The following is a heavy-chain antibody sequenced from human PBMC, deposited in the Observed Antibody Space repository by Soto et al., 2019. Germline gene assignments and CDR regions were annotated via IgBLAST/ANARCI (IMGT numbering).Heavy chain of an antibody. J-gene: IGHJ4*02. D-gene: IGHD5-18*01. CDR2: VFYSGSS. V-gene: IGHV4-59*01. CDR1: GGSISNFY. Sequence: QVRLHESGPGLVKPSETLSLTCFVSGGSISNFYWGWIRQPPGKGLEWIGYVFYSGSSTYNPSLQSRVTISVDTSQNLFSLKVRSVTAADTAIYYCARIKRGYSYGSIIDYWGQGILVPVSS. CDR3: ARIKRGYSYGSIIDY.